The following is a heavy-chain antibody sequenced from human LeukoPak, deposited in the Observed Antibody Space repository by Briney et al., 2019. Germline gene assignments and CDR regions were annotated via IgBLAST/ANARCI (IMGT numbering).Heavy chain of an antibody. CDR1: GFTFTNAW. V-gene: IGHV3-15*01. CDR2: IKRKSDGGTT. CDR3: TTAVVETGFDY. J-gene: IGHJ4*02. D-gene: IGHD2-21*02. Sequence: PGGSLRLSCAASGFTFTNAWMTWVRQSPGKGLDWVGRIKRKSDGGTTDYAAPVQGRFSISRDDSKNRVYLQMNSLKTEDSAVYYCTTAVVETGFDYWGQGTLVSVSS.